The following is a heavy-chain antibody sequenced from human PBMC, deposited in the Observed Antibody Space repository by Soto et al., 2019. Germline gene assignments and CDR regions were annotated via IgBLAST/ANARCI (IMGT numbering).Heavy chain of an antibody. Sequence: EVQVLESGGDLVQPGGSLRLSCAASGFTIRNYAMSWVRQAPGKALEWVSGIRGSSDRTYYADSVKGRFTISKDTSSYTLYLQMNSLRVEDTAVYHCEGSWTWGQGTMVTVSS. V-gene: IGHV3-23*01. CDR2: IRGSSDRT. CDR1: GFTIRNYA. D-gene: IGHD5-12*01. CDR3: EGSWT. J-gene: IGHJ3*01.